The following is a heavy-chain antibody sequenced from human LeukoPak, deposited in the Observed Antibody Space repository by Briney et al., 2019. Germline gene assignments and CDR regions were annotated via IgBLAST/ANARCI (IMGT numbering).Heavy chain of an antibody. D-gene: IGHD3-9*01. CDR3: AKNDIFDP. J-gene: IGHJ5*02. CDR2: ISYDGSNK. CDR1: GFTFSSYG. Sequence: GGSLRLSCAASGFTFSSYGMHWVRQAPGKGLEWVAVISYDGSNKYYADSVKGRFTISRDNSKNTLYLQMNSLRAEDTAVYYCAKNDIFDPWGQGTLVTVSS. V-gene: IGHV3-30*18.